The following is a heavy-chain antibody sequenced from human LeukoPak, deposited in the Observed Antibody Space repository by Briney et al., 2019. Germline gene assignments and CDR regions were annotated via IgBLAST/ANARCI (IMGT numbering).Heavy chain of an antibody. CDR1: GASITGGAYY. V-gene: IGHV4-39*02. Sequence: PSETLSLTCSVSGASITGGAYYWAWIRQPPGKGLECIGTIFYGVNTKYNPSLKSRVTMSVDTSKSQLSLKLSSVTAADTAVYYCARDKRNYPYYFDYWGQGTLVTVSS. J-gene: IGHJ4*02. D-gene: IGHD1-7*01. CDR3: ARDKRNYPYYFDY. CDR2: IFYGVNT.